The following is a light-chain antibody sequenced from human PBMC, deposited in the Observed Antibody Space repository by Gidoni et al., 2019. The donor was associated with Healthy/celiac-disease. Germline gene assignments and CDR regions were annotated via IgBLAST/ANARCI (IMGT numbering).Light chain of an antibody. CDR3: QQSYSTSWT. J-gene: IGKJ1*01. V-gene: IGKV1-39*01. CDR1: QSISSY. CDR2: AAS. Sequence: DILMTPPPPSLSASVGDRVTITCRASQSISSYLNWYQQKPGKAPKLLIYAASSLQSGVPSRFSGSGAGTDFTLTISRLQPEDFATYYCQQSYSTSWTFGQGTKVEIK.